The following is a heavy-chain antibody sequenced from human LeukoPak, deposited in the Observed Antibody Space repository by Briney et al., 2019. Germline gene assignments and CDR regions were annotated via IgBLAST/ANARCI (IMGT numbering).Heavy chain of an antibody. CDR3: ASSALRFLEGGWFDP. CDR2: IIPILGIA. CDR1: GRTFSSYA. Sequence: SVKVSCKASGRTFSSYAISWVRQAPGQGLEWMGRIIPILGIANYAQKLQGRVTITADKSTSTAYMELSSLRSEDTAVYYCASSALRFLEGGWFDPWGQGTLVTVSS. D-gene: IGHD3-3*01. V-gene: IGHV1-69*04. J-gene: IGHJ5*02.